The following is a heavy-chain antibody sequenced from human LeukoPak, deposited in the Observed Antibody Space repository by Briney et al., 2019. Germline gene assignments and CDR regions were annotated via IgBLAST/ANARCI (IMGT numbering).Heavy chain of an antibody. CDR1: GGSISSYY. D-gene: IGHD6-19*01. J-gene: IGHJ3*02. CDR2: IYYSGST. Sequence: PSETLSLTCTVSGGSISSYYWSWIRQPPGKGLEWIGYIYYSGSTNYNPSLKSRVTISVDTSKNQFSLKLSSVTAADTAVYYCARKQWRDAFDIWGQGTMVTVSS. CDR3: ARKQWRDAFDI. V-gene: IGHV4-59*01.